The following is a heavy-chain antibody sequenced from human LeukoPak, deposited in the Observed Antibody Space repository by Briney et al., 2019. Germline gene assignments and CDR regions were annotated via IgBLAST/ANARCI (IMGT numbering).Heavy chain of an antibody. Sequence: SETLSLTCTVSGGSISSYYWSWIRQPAGKGLEWIGRIYTSGSTNYNPSLKSRVTMSVDTSKNQFSLKLSSVTAADTAVYYCAXXXXXXGSGRRENYYYYYMDVWGKGTTATISS. J-gene: IGHJ6*03. D-gene: IGHD3-10*01. CDR2: IYTSGST. V-gene: IGHV4-4*07. CDR1: GGSISSYY. CDR3: AXXXXXXGSGRRENYYYYYMDV.